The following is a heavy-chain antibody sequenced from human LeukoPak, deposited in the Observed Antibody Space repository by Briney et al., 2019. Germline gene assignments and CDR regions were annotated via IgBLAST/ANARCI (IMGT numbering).Heavy chain of an antibody. D-gene: IGHD3-9*01. CDR2: IRYDGSNK. Sequence: GGSLRLSCAASGFTFSSYGMHWVRQAPGKGLEWVAFIRYDGSNKYYADYVRGRFTISRDNSKNTLYLQMNSLRAEDTAVYYCAKDLRRYFARADAFDIWGQGTMVTVSS. CDR1: GFTFSSYG. J-gene: IGHJ3*02. V-gene: IGHV3-30*02. CDR3: AKDLRRYFARADAFDI.